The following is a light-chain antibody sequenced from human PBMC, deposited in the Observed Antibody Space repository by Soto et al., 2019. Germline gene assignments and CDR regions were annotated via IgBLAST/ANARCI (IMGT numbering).Light chain of an antibody. CDR2: WAS. Sequence: DIVMTQSPDSLTVSLGERATINCKSSQSVLYSSNNKNYLAWYQQKPGQPPKLLIYWASTRESGVPDRFSGSGPGTDFTLTISSQQAEDVAVYYCQQYYTTPRTFGQGTKVEIK. J-gene: IGKJ1*01. CDR1: QSVLYSSNNKNY. V-gene: IGKV4-1*01. CDR3: QQYYTTPRT.